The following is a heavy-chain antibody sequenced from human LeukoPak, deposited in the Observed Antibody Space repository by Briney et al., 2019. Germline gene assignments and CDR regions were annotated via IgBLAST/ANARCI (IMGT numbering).Heavy chain of an antibody. V-gene: IGHV4-59*08. J-gene: IGHJ2*01. CDR3: ARQASWLPHLDL. CDR2: IYYSGST. CDR1: GGSISGYY. D-gene: IGHD6-13*01. Sequence: SETLSLTCTVSGGSISGYYWSWIRQPPGKGLEWIGYIYYSGSTNYDPSLRSRVSISVDTSGNQFSLKLTSVTAADTGVYFCARQASWLPHLDLLGRGALV.